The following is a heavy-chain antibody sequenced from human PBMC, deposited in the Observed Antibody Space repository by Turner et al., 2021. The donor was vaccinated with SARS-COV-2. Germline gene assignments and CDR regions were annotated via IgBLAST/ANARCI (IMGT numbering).Heavy chain of an antibody. V-gene: IGHV1-24*01. CDR3: ATGVAVAGTPSEYYYYYGMDV. Sequence: QVQLVRSGAEVKKPGASVKVSCKVSGYSLTELSMHWVRQAPGKGLEWMGGFDPEDGETIYAQKCQGRVTMTEDTSTDTAYMELSSLRSEDTAVYYCATGVAVAGTPSEYYYYYGMDVWGQGTTVTVSS. CDR1: GYSLTELS. D-gene: IGHD6-19*01. CDR2: FDPEDGET. J-gene: IGHJ6*02.